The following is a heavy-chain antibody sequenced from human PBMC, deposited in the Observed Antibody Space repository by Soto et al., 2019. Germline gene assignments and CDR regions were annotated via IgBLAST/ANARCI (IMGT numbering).Heavy chain of an antibody. Sequence: PGGSLRLSCAASGFTFSSYAMSWVRQAPGKGLEWVSAISGSGGSTYYADSVKGRFTISRDNSKNTLYLQMNSLRAEDTAVYYCAKFVGYDFWSGYYNYWGQGTLVTVSS. D-gene: IGHD3-3*01. V-gene: IGHV3-23*01. CDR3: AKFVGYDFWSGYYNY. J-gene: IGHJ4*02. CDR2: ISGSGGST. CDR1: GFTFSSYA.